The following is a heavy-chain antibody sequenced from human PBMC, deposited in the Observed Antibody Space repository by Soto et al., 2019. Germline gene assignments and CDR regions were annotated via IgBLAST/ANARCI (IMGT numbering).Heavy chain of an antibody. CDR3: ARVRDPFDMLTGYYTPSSGMDV. J-gene: IGHJ6*02. V-gene: IGHV1-69*13. CDR2: IIPIFGTA. Sequence: SVKASWKSLVGPLSGYAITLVRQAPGQGLEWMGGIIPIFGTANYAQKFQGRVTITADESTSTAYMELSRLRSEETDVYYCARVRDPFDMLTGYYTPSSGMDVWGQGTTVTVSS. D-gene: IGHD3-9*01. CDR1: VGPLSGYA.